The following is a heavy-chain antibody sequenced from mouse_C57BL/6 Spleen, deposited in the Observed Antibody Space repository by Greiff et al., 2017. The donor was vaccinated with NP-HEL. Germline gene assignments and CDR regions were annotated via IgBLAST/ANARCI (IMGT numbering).Heavy chain of an antibody. Sequence: EVQLVESGGGLVQPGGSLKLSCAASGFTFSDYYMYWVRQTPEKRLEWVAYISNGGGSTYYPDTVKGRFTISRDNAKNTLYLQMSRLKSEDTAMYYCARHMDDYDGTAWFAYWGQGTLVTVSA. D-gene: IGHD2-4*01. CDR3: ARHMDDYDGTAWFAY. CDR1: GFTFSDYY. J-gene: IGHJ3*01. V-gene: IGHV5-12*01. CDR2: ISNGGGST.